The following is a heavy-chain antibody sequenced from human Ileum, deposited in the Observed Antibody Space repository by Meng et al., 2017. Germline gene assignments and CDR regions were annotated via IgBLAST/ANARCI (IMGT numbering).Heavy chain of an antibody. CDR1: GFMFSAYA. CDR2: ISGSGGVT. V-gene: IGHV3-23*01. J-gene: IGHJ4*01. CDR3: TTDRRYGVAPQFDY. D-gene: IGHD3-3*01. Sequence: GESLKISCGASGFMFSAYAMTWVRQAPGKGLTWVSLISGSGGVTYYADSVKGRFTISRDNSKNTVYLQMNSLRAEDTAVYFCTTDRRYGVAPQFDYWGHGALVTVSS.